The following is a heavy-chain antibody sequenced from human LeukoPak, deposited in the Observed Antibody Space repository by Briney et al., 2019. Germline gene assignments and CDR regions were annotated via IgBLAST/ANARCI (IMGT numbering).Heavy chain of an antibody. J-gene: IGHJ4*02. V-gene: IGHV4-39*01. CDR1: GGSISGTSYY. Sequence: SETLSLTCTVSGGSISGTSYYWGWIRQPPGKGPEWIGSIHYSGRTYYKPSLKSRVTISVDTSKNQFSLKLTSVTSVDTAVYYCARPPGFSTSFWDWGQGTLVTVSS. D-gene: IGHD2-2*01. CDR2: IHYSGRT. CDR3: ARPPGFSTSFWD.